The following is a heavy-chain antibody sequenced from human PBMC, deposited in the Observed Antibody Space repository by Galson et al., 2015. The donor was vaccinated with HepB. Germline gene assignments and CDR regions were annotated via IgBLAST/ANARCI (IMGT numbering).Heavy chain of an antibody. CDR3: AKDRQGLIVAVTALFDY. J-gene: IGHJ4*02. V-gene: IGHV3-23*01. CDR2: ISGSGGST. Sequence: LRLSCAASGFTFSSYAMSWVRQAPGKGLEWVSAISGSGGSTYYADSVKGRFTISRDNSKNTLYLQMNSLRAEDTAVYYCAKDRQGLIVAVTALFDYWGQGTLVTVSS. D-gene: IGHD2-21*02. CDR1: GFTFSSYA.